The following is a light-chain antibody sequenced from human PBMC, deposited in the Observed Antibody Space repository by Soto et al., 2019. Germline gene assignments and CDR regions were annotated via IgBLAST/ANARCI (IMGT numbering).Light chain of an antibody. CDR3: SSYTSSSPVV. V-gene: IGLV2-8*01. CDR2: EVN. CDR1: SSDVGGFNY. Sequence: QSALTQPPSASGSPGQSVTISCTETSSDVGGFNYVSWHQQHPGKAPKLILYEVNKRPSGVPDRFSGSKSGNTASLTISGLQAEDEADYYCSSYTSSSPVVFGGGTKVTVL. J-gene: IGLJ2*01.